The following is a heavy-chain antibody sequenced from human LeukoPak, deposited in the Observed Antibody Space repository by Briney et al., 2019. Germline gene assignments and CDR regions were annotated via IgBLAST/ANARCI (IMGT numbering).Heavy chain of an antibody. D-gene: IGHD5-12*01. CDR1: GGTFSSYA. V-gene: IGHV1-69*04. J-gene: IGHJ4*02. CDR3: ARDESHSGYDFVPSGFDY. Sequence: ASVKVSCKASGGTFSSYAISWVRQAPGQGLEWMGRIIPILGIANYAQKFQGRVTITADKSTSTAYMELSSLRSEDTAVYYCARDESHSGYDFVPSGFDYWGQGTLVTVSS. CDR2: IIPILGIA.